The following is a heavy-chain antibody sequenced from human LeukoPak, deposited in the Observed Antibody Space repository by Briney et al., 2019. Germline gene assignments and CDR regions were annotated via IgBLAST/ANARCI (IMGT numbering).Heavy chain of an antibody. CDR2: IFHSGNS. Sequence: PSETLSLTCTVSGYSMSSGYYWGWIRQPPGKGLQWIGSIFHSGNSYYNPSLKSRVTISVDTSKNQFSLKLTSVTAADTAVYYCVRIEYSSSIDYWGQGTLVTVSS. V-gene: IGHV4-38-2*02. CDR3: VRIEYSSSIDY. CDR1: GYSMSSGYY. D-gene: IGHD6-6*01. J-gene: IGHJ4*02.